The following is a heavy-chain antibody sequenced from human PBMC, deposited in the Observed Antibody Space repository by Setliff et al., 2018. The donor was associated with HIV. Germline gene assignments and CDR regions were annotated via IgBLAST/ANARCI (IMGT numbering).Heavy chain of an antibody. V-gene: IGHV1-2*02. J-gene: IGHJ6*03. CDR3: ARGDIIAVPAAIDMDV. CDR2: INPNSGGT. D-gene: IGHD2-2*01. CDR1: GYTFTSHG. Sequence: ASVKVSCKASGYTFTSHGISWVRQAPGQGLEWMGWINPNSGGTNYAQKFQGRVTMTRDTSISTAYMELSRLRSDDTAVYYCARGDIIAVPAAIDMDVWGKGTTVTVSS.